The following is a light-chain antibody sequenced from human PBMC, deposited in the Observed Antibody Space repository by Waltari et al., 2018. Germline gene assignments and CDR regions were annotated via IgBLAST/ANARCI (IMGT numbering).Light chain of an antibody. V-gene: IGLV8-61*01. CDR2: KGM. CDR3: SMYMGSGVGV. CDR1: SGSVSSTSY. Sequence: QTVVTQEPSLSVSPGGTVTLTCALSSGSVSSTSYPTWYQQTPGQPPRTLVHKGMRRSSGVPDRFWGAILGNTAALTITGAQADDESEYYCSMYMGSGVGVFGGGTKLTVL. J-gene: IGLJ3*02.